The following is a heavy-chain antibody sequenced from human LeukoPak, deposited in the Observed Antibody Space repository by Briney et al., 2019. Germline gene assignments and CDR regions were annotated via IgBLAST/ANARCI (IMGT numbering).Heavy chain of an antibody. J-gene: IGHJ6*03. CDR3: ARETSRSTYYYYFYYMDV. V-gene: IGHV3-53*01. CDR1: GFTVSSNY. Sequence: PGGSLRLSCAASGFTVSSNYISWVRQAPGKGLEWVSVIYSGGGDTYYADSVKGRFTISRDNSKNTLYLQMNSLTAEDTAVYYCARETSRSTYYYYFYYMDVWGKGTTVTVSS. CDR2: IYSGGGDT.